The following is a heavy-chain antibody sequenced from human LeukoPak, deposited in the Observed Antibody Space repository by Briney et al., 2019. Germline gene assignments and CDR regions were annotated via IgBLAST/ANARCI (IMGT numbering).Heavy chain of an antibody. V-gene: IGHV4-30-2*01. D-gene: IGHD7-27*01. CDR2: IYHSGST. CDR1: GGSISSGGYS. Sequence: SETLSLTCAVSGGSISSGGYSWSWIRQPPGKGLEWIGYIYHSGSTYYNPSLKSRVTISVDRSKNQFSLKLSSVTAADTAVYYCARGVSNWGWGMDVCGQGTTVTVSS. CDR3: ARGVSNWGWGMDV. J-gene: IGHJ6*02.